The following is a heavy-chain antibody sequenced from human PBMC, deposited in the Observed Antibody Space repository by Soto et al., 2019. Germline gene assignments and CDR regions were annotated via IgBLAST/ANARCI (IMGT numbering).Heavy chain of an antibody. CDR1: GGSISSGGYS. V-gene: IGHV4-30-2*01. CDR3: ARAPMITFGGVILGPFDP. J-gene: IGHJ5*02. Sequence: TLTLTCAVSGGSISSGGYSWSWIRQPPGKGLEWIGYIYHSGSTYYNPSLKSRVTISVDRSKNQFPLKLSSVTAADTAVYYCARAPMITFGGVILGPFDPWGQGTLVTVSS. CDR2: IYHSGST. D-gene: IGHD3-16*02.